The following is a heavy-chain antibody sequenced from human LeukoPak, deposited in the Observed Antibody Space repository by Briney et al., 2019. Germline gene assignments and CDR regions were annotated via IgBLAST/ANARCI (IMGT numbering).Heavy chain of an antibody. CDR2: IYSGGST. J-gene: IGHJ4*02. D-gene: IGHD6-6*01. Sequence: GGSLRLSCAASGFTVSNNYMSWVRQAPGKGLEWVSVIYSGGSTYYTDSVKGRFTISRDSSKHTLYLQMNSLRAEDTAVYYCARDNAPYTTTSSGLGLFDYWGQGTLVTVSS. V-gene: IGHV3-53*01. CDR3: ARDNAPYTTTSSGLGLFDY. CDR1: GFTVSNNY.